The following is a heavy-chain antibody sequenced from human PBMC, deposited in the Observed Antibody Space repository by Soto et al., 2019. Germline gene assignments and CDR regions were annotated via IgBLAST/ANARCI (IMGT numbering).Heavy chain of an antibody. D-gene: IGHD1-26*01. CDR3: AKVGPSYYYGMDV. CDR1: GFTFDSYW. V-gene: IGHV3-23*01. J-gene: IGHJ6*02. Sequence: GVSLRLSCAASGFTFDSYWMTWVRQAPGKGLEWVSSISGSGRTIYHADSMRGRFAISRDNSKNSLYLQLNNLRVDDTAVYYCAKVGPSYYYGMDVWGQGTTVTVSS. CDR2: ISGSGRTI.